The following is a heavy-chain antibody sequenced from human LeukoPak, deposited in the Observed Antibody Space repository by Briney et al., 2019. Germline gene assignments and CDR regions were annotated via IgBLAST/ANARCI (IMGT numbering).Heavy chain of an antibody. J-gene: IGHJ4*02. Sequence: PSETLSLTCSVPGGSISSYYWSWIRQPPGKGLEWIGYISYSGSTNYNPSLKSRVTMSVDTSKNQFSLKVSSVTAADTAVCYCARVDADDTMVRGLDYWGQGTLVTVSS. CDR2: ISYSGST. CDR1: GGSISSYY. D-gene: IGHD3-10*01. V-gene: IGHV4-59*08. CDR3: ARVDADDTMVRGLDY.